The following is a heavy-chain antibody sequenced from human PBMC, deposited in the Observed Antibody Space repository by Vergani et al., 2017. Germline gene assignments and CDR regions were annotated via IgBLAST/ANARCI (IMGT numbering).Heavy chain of an antibody. CDR2: ISGSGGST. Sequence: EVQLLESGGGLVQPGGSLRLSCAASGFTFSSYAMSWVRQAPVKGLEWVSAISGSGGSTYYADSVKGRFTISRDNSKNTLYLQMNSLRAEDTAVYYCAKNGGYSYGPLGMDVWGQGTTVTVSS. D-gene: IGHD5-18*01. CDR1: GFTFSSYA. V-gene: IGHV3-23*01. CDR3: AKNGGYSYGPLGMDV. J-gene: IGHJ6*02.